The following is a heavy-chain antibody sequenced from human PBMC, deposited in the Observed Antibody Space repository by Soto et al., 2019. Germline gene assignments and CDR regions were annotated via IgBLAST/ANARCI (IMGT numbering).Heavy chain of an antibody. J-gene: IGHJ4*02. CDR1: GYTLTELS. D-gene: IGHD4-17*01. V-gene: IGHV1-24*01. Sequence: QVQLVQSGAEVKKPGASVKVSCKVSGYTLTELSMHWVRQAPGKGLEWMGGFDPEDGETIYAQKSQGRVTMTEHPSTDTAYMELSSLRSEDTAVYYCATDLYGDYSSGIDYWGQGTLVTVSS. CDR3: ATDLYGDYSSGIDY. CDR2: FDPEDGET.